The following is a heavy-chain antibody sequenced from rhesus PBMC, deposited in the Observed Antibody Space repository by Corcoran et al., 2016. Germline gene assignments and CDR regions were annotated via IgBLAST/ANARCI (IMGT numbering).Heavy chain of an antibody. CDR1: GASFSSLW. V-gene: IGHV4-80*01. Sequence: QVQLQESGPGLVKSSETLFLTCAVSGASFSSLWWSCIRPLPGKGLEWIGEISGNRRNYNDNPSLKSRGTSSRDSAKSQLAQKLTSVTAEETAGYYCVRNDDSTPPKVGSLDVWGRGLLVTVAS. CDR2: ISGNRRNY. CDR3: VRNDDSTPPKVGSLDV. D-gene: IGHD1-32*01. J-gene: IGHJ5-2*02.